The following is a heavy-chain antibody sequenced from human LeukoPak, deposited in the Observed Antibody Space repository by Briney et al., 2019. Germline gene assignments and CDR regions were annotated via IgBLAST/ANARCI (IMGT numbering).Heavy chain of an antibody. Sequence: ASVKVSCKASGYTFTSYGISWVRQAPGQGLEWMGWIGAYNGNTNYAQKLQGRVTMTTDTSTSTAYMELRSLRSDDTAVYYCARGGVGGAMDGYNWFDPWGQGTLVTVSS. D-gene: IGHD3-16*01. CDR2: IGAYNGNT. CDR3: ARGGVGGAMDGYNWFDP. V-gene: IGHV1-18*01. CDR1: GYTFTSYG. J-gene: IGHJ5*02.